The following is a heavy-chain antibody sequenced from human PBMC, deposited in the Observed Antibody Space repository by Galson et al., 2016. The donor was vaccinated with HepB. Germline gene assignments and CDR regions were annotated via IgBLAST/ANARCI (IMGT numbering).Heavy chain of an antibody. Sequence: SVKVSCKASGYTFTSYGISWVRQAPGQGLEWMGWISAYNGNTNYAQKLQGRVTMSTDTSTSTAHMELRSLRSDDTAVYYCARESLGTMVRGVMIAPLDYWGQGTLVTVSS. D-gene: IGHD3-10*01. CDR3: ARESLGTMVRGVMIAPLDY. CDR1: GYTFTSYG. CDR2: ISAYNGNT. J-gene: IGHJ4*02. V-gene: IGHV1-18*01.